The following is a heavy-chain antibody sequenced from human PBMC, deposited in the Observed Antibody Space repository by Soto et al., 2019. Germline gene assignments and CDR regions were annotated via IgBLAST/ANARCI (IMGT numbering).Heavy chain of an antibody. CDR3: ARDCSSTSCMVGVYYGMDV. J-gene: IGHJ6*02. CDR1: GGTFSSYA. CDR2: IIPIFGTA. V-gene: IGHV1-69*01. Sequence: QVQLVQSGAEVKKPGSSVKVSCKASGGTFSSYAISWVRQAPGQGLEWMGGIIPIFGTANYAQKIQGRVTITADESTSTAYMELSSLRSEDTAVYYCARDCSSTSCMVGVYYGMDVWGQGTTVTVSS. D-gene: IGHD2-2*01.